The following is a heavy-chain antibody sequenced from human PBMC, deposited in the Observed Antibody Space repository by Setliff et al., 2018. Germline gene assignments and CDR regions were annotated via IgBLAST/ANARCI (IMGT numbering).Heavy chain of an antibody. CDR1: GYTFTSYA. CDR3: ARDGGIGGRDGYNFVDY. D-gene: IGHD2-15*01. CDR2: INAGNGNT. V-gene: IGHV1-3*01. J-gene: IGHJ4*02. Sequence: AASVKVSCKASGYTFTSYAMHWVRQAPGQRLEWMGWINAGNGNTKYSQKFQGRVTITRDTSASTAYMELSSLRSEDTAVYYCARDGGIGGRDGYNFVDYWGQGTLVTVSS.